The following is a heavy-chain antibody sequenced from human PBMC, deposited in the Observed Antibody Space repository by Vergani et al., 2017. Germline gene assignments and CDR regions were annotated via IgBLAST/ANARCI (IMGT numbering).Heavy chain of an antibody. CDR2: VSGAGGST. Sequence: EVQLVESGGGVVQPGGSLSLSCAASGFTFDDYALHWVRQAPGKGLEWVSLVSGAGGSTYYVDSVKGRFTISRDNSKNALYQQMNSLRTEDTALYYCAKDKKRGHYDYWGQGTLVTVSS. CDR1: GFTFDDYA. CDR3: AKDKKRGHYDY. V-gene: IGHV3-43*02. J-gene: IGHJ4*02. D-gene: IGHD3-16*01.